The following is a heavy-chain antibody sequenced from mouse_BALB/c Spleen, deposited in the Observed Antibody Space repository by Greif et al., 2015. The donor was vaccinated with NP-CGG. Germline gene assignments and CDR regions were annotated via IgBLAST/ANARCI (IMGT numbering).Heavy chain of an antibody. CDR1: GFTFTDYY. CDR2: IRNKANGYTT. D-gene: IGHD2-3*01. Sequence: EVQRVESGGGLVQPGGSLRLSCATSGFTFTDYYMSWVRQPPGKALEWLGFIRNKANGYTTEYSASVKGRFTISRDNSQSILYLQMNTLRAEDSATYYCARDAPDGYYAMDYWGQGTSVTVSS. J-gene: IGHJ4*01. V-gene: IGHV7-3*02. CDR3: ARDAPDGYYAMDY.